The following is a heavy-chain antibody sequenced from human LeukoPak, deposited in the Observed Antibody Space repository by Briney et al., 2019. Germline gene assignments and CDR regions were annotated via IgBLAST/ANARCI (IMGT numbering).Heavy chain of an antibody. CDR1: GGSISSYY. V-gene: IGHV4-59*01. CDR3: ARGLGGSGSYGLDP. J-gene: IGHJ5*02. CDR2: IYYSGST. D-gene: IGHD1-26*01. Sequence: SETLSLTCTVSGGSISSYYWSWIRQPPGQGLDWIGYIYYSGSTNYNPSLKSRVTISVDTSKNQFSLKLSSVTAADTAVYYCARGLGGSGSYGLDPWGQGTMVTVSS.